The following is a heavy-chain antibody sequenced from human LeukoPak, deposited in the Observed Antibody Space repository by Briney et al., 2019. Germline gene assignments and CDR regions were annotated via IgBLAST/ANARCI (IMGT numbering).Heavy chain of an antibody. V-gene: IGHV1-2*02. CDR2: INFNSGVT. Sequence: ASVKVSCKASGDPFTGYYLHWVRQDPGQGLEWLGWINFNSGVTRSAQKFQGRVTLTRDTSINNAYMELRILKSGDTAVYYCARDDFGDYIGAQMGHWGQGTLVTVSS. J-gene: IGHJ4*02. CDR1: GDPFTGYY. CDR3: ARDDFGDYIGAQMGH. D-gene: IGHD4-17*01.